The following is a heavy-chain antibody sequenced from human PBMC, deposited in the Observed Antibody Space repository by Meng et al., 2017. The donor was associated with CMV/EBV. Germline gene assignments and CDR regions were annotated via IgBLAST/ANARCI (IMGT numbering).Heavy chain of an antibody. D-gene: IGHD1-1*01. CDR2: INPNSGGT. Sequence: ASVKVSCKASGYTFTGYYMHWVRQAPGQGLEWMGWINPNSGGTNYAQKFQGRVTMTRDTSISTAYMGLSRLRSDDTAVYYCARDERPHQSYFDYWGQGTLVTISS. V-gene: IGHV1-2*02. CDR1: GYTFTGYY. J-gene: IGHJ4*02. CDR3: ARDERPHQSYFDY.